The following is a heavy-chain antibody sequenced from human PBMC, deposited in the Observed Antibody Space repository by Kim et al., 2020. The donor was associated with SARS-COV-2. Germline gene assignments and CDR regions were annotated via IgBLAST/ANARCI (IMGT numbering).Heavy chain of an antibody. V-gene: IGHV3-15*01. Sequence: APVKGRITISSDDAKNTLYLQMNSLKTVDAAVYYCTTDGSTSGLGYYFDYWGQGTLVTVSS. CDR3: TTDGSTSGLGYYFDY. J-gene: IGHJ4*02. D-gene: IGHD3-3*01.